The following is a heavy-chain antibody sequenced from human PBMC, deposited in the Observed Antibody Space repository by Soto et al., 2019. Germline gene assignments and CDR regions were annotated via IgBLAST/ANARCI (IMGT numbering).Heavy chain of an antibody. CDR1: GGSISSDY. J-gene: IGHJ5*02. Sequence: PSETLSLTCTVSGGSISSDYWSWIRQPPGKGLEWIGYIYYSGSTKYNPSLKSRVTMSVDTSKNQFSLKLSSVTAADTAVYYCARDWISGSGASCTNWFDPWGQVTLVTVSS. CDR3: ARDWISGSGASCTNWFDP. V-gene: IGHV4-59*01. D-gene: IGHD2-15*01. CDR2: IYYSGST.